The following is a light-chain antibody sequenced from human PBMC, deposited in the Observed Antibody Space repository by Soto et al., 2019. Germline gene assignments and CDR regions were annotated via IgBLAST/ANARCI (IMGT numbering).Light chain of an antibody. CDR3: SLSFDGARSVV. J-gene: IGLJ2*01. CDR1: TGGVSTTHY. CDR2: DTS. V-gene: IGLV7-46*01. Sequence: QAVVTQEPSLIVSPGGTVTLTCGSSTGGVSTTHYPYWFQQKPGQAPRTLIHDTSNGHSWTPARFSGSLLGGKAALTLSGAQAEDEADYYCSLSFDGARSVVFGGGTKLTVL.